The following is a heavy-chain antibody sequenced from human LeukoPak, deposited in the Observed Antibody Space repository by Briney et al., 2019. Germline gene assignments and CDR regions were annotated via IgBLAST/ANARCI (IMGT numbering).Heavy chain of an antibody. CDR2: INHSGST. D-gene: IGHD6-6*01. CDR3: ARRAMGSHREEYSSSFFDY. J-gene: IGHJ4*02. Sequence: SETLSLTCAVYGGSFSGYYWSWIRQPPGKGLEWVGEINHSGSTNYNPSLKSRVTISVDTSKTQFSLKLSSVTAADTAVYYCARRAMGSHREEYSSSFFDYWGQGTLVTVSS. CDR1: GGSFSGYY. V-gene: IGHV4-34*01.